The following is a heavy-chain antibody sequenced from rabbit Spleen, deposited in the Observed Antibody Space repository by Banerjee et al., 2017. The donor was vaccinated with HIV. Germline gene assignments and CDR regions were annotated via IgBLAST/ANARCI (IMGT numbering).Heavy chain of an antibody. J-gene: IGHJ4*01. CDR3: ARDGAGGSYFAL. CDR1: GFTLSRYY. V-gene: IGHV1S7*01. Sequence: QLEESAGGLVQPGGSLKLSCKASGFTLSRYYMNWVRQAPGKGLEWIGYIDPVFGITYYANWVNGRFSISRENAQNTVLLQMTSLTAADTATYFCARDGAGGSYFALWGQGTLVTVS. CDR2: IDPVFGIT. D-gene: IGHD8-1*01.